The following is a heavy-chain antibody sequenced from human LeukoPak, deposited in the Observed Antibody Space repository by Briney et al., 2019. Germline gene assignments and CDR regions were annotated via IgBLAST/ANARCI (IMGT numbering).Heavy chain of an antibody. CDR1: GFTFSSYA. CDR3: ARGRSRITIFGVVHGNWFDP. V-gene: IGHV3-23*01. Sequence: GGSLRLSCAASGFTFSSYAMSWVRQAPGKGLEWVSAISGSGGSTYYADSVKGRFTISGDNSKNTLYLQMNSLRAGDAAVYYCARGRSRITIFGVVHGNWFDPWGQGTLVTVSS. J-gene: IGHJ5*02. CDR2: ISGSGGST. D-gene: IGHD3-3*01.